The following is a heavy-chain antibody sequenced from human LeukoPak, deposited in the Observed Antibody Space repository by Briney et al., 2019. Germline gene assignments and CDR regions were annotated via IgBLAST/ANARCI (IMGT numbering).Heavy chain of an antibody. CDR2: IYYTGST. V-gene: IGHV4-59*01. J-gene: IGHJ4*02. Sequence: SETLSLTCTVSGGSITSYYWSWIRQPPGKGLEWIGYIYYTGSTNYNPSLKSRVTISVDTSKNQFSLGLSSVTAADTALYFCAYSSDYYYFDSWGQGALVTVSS. CDR3: AYSSDYYYFDS. D-gene: IGHD3-22*01. CDR1: GGSITSYY.